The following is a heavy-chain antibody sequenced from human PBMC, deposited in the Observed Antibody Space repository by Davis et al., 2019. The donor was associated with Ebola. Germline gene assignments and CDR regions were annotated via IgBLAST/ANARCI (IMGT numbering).Heavy chain of an antibody. Sequence: MPSETLSLTCAVYGASFSDHFWSWIRQPPGQGLECIGEIHHSGSTKRNPSLRSRVTISPDTSKNQFSLKLSSVTAADTAVYYCARHWGRSFDMWGQGTVVTVSS. J-gene: IGHJ3*02. CDR2: IHHSGST. V-gene: IGHV4-34*01. CDR3: ARHWGRSFDM. D-gene: IGHD7-27*01. CDR1: GASFSDHF.